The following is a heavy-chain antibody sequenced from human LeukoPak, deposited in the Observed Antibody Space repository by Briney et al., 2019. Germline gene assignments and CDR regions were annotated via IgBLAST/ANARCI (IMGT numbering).Heavy chain of an antibody. CDR1: GFTFSRYG. Sequence: PGGSLRLSCAGSGFTFSRYGFNWVRQAPGKGLEWVAKIKQDGSEKYYVDSVKGRFTISRDNAKNSLYLQMNSLRAEDTAVYYCARESGGDQYYFDYWGQGTLVTVSS. J-gene: IGHJ4*02. CDR3: ARESGGDQYYFDY. CDR2: IKQDGSEK. V-gene: IGHV3-7*03. D-gene: IGHD2-21*02.